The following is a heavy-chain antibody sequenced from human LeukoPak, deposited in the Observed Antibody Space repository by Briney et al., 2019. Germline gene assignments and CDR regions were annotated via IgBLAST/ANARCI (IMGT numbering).Heavy chain of an antibody. CDR1: GYTFTGYY. Sequence: GASVKVSCKASGYTFTGYYMHWVRQAPGQGLEWMGWINPNSGGTNYAQKFQGRVTMTRDTSISTAYMELSRLRSDDTAVYYCARGQTAMTKSEESWGQGTLVTVSS. V-gene: IGHV1-2*02. D-gene: IGHD5-18*01. J-gene: IGHJ5*02. CDR2: INPNSGGT. CDR3: ARGQTAMTKSEES.